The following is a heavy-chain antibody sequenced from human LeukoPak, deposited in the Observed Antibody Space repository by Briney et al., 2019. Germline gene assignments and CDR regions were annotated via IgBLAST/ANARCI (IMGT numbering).Heavy chain of an antibody. CDR3: ATYTSVTNAFDV. CDR1: GFTFSSYS. CDR2: TSSSSSYI. Sequence: GGSLRLSCAASGFTFSSYSMTWVRQAPGKGLEWVSSTSSSSSYIYYADSVKGRFTISRDNAKNSLYLQMNSLRAEDTAVYYCATYTSVTNAFDVWGQGTMVTVSS. V-gene: IGHV3-21*01. D-gene: IGHD4-17*01. J-gene: IGHJ3*01.